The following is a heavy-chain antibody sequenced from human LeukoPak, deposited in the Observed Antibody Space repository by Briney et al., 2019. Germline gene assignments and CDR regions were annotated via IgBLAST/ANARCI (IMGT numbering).Heavy chain of an antibody. J-gene: IGHJ4*02. CDR2: IIPIFGTA. V-gene: IGHV1-69*05. Sequence: SVKVSCKASGGTFSSYAIGWVRQAPGQGLEWMGGIIPIFGTANYAQKFQGRVTITTDESTSTAYMELSSLRSEDTAVYYCARGIVVVPPSPYYFDYWGQGTLVTVSS. D-gene: IGHD2-2*01. CDR1: GGTFSSYA. CDR3: ARGIVVVPPSPYYFDY.